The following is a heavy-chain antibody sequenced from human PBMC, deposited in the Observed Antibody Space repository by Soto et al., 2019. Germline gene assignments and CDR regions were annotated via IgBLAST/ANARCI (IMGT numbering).Heavy chain of an antibody. CDR2: ISGSGGST. Sequence: EVQLLESGGGLVQPGGSLRLSCAASGFTFSSYAMSWVRQAPGKGLEWVSAISGSGGSTYYADSVKGRFTISRDNSKNTLYLQKNSLRAGDTAVYYCAKGGQQLGGGYFDYWGQGTLVTVSS. J-gene: IGHJ4*02. CDR3: AKGGQQLGGGYFDY. D-gene: IGHD6-13*01. CDR1: GFTFSSYA. V-gene: IGHV3-23*01.